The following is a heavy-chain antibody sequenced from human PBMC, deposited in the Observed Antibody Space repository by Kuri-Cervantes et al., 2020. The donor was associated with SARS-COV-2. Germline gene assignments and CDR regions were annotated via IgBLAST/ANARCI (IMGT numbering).Heavy chain of an antibody. D-gene: IGHD3-10*01. CDR2: ISGSGGST. Sequence: GESLKISCAASGFTFSSYAMSWVRQAPGKGLEWVSAISGSGGSTYYADSVKGRFTISRDNPKNTLYLQMNSLRAEDTAVYYCATESYYGSGSYYYYYYGVDVWGQGTTVTVSS. J-gene: IGHJ6*02. CDR1: GFTFSSYA. CDR3: ATESYYGSGSYYYYYYGVDV. V-gene: IGHV3-23*01.